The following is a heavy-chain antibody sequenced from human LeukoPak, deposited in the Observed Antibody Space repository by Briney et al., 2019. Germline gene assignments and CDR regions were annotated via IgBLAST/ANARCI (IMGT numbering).Heavy chain of an antibody. CDR1: GGSFSGYY. Sequence: SETLSLTCAVYGGSFSGYYWTWIRQPPGKGLECIGEINHSGSTTYKPSLKSRVTISVDTSKNHFSLRMTSVTAADTAVYYCARGPCSTSCNRSWYFDYWGQGTLVTVSS. CDR3: ARGPCSTSCNRSWYFDY. CDR2: INHSGST. J-gene: IGHJ4*02. V-gene: IGHV4-34*01. D-gene: IGHD2-2*01.